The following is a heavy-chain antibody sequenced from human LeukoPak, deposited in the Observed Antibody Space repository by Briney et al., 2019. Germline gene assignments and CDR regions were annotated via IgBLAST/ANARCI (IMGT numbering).Heavy chain of an antibody. J-gene: IGHJ4*02. CDR1: GFTFSSYG. D-gene: IGHD2-2*01. CDR3: AGVVPAAHEY. CDR2: ISYDGSNK. Sequence: GGSLRLSCAASGFTFSSYGMHWVRQALGKGLEWVAVISYDGSNKYYADSVKGRFTISRDNSKNTLYLQMNSLRAEDTAVYYCAGVVPAAHEYWGQGTLVTVSS. V-gene: IGHV3-30*03.